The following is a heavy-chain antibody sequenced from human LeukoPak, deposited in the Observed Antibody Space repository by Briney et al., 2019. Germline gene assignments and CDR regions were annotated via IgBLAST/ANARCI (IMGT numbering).Heavy chain of an antibody. CDR3: ASYDPQNYFDH. D-gene: IGHD3-3*01. V-gene: IGHV3-23*01. J-gene: IGHJ4*02. Sequence: GGSLRLSCAASGFTFSSYAMTWVRQAPGKGLEWVSTTRGRGGKTYYADSVKGRLTISRDESSNTLYLQMNSLKVEDTAVYYCASYDPQNYFDHWGQGALVTVSS. CDR1: GFTFSSYA. CDR2: TRGRGGKT.